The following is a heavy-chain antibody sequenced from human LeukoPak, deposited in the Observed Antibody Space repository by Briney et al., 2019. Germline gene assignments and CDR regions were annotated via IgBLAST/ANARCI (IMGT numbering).Heavy chain of an antibody. V-gene: IGHV3-23*01. J-gene: IGHJ4*02. D-gene: IGHD6-19*01. CDR3: AKGVEAVALEY. Sequence: GGSLRLSCAASGFTFSSYAMSWVRQAPGRGLEWVSAISGSGGSTYYADSVKGRFTISRDSSKDTLYLQMNSLRAEDTAVYYCAKGVEAVALEYWGQGTLVTVSS. CDR1: GFTFSSYA. CDR2: ISGSGGST.